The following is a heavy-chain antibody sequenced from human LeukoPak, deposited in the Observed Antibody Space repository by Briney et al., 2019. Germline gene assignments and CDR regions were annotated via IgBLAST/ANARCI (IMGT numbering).Heavy chain of an antibody. CDR2: IYYSGST. J-gene: IGHJ5*02. Sequence: PSETLSLTCAVSGGSISSGDYYWSWIRQPPGKGLEWIGYIYYSGSTYYNPSLKSRVTISVDTSKNQFSLKLSSVTAADTAVYCCAREHPPLRDIVATPGELDPWGQGTLVTVSS. V-gene: IGHV4-30-4*01. CDR1: GGSISSGDYY. D-gene: IGHD5-12*01. CDR3: AREHPPLRDIVATPGELDP.